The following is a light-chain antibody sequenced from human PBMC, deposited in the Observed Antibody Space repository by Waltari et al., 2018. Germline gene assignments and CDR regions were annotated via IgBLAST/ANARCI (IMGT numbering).Light chain of an antibody. CDR1: QGIGRA. V-gene: IGKV1-13*02. Sequence: AIQLTQSPSSLSASERDRVSFTCRASQGIGRALAWYQQKPGKPPRLLIYDASSLESGVPSRFSGSGSGRDFTLTISSLQPEDFATYYCHQFYTYPLTFGGGTKVDIK. CDR3: HQFYTYPLT. CDR2: DAS. J-gene: IGKJ4*01.